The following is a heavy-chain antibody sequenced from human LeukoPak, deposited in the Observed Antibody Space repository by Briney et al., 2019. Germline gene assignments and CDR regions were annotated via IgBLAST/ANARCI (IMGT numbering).Heavy chain of an antibody. CDR1: GYTFTSYY. CDR3: ARSSSWEEY. J-gene: IGHJ4*02. Sequence: AASVKLSCKASGYTFTSYYMHWVRQAPGQGLEWMGIINHSGGSTSYEQKFQGRVSMTRDTSTSTVYMELSSLRSEDTAVYYCARSSSWEEYWGQGTLVTVSS. D-gene: IGHD6-13*01. V-gene: IGHV1-46*01. CDR2: INHSGGST.